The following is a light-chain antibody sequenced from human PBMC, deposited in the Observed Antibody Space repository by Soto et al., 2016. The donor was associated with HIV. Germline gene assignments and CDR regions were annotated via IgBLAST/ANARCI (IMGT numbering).Light chain of an antibody. Sequence: SYVVTQPPSVSVAAGKTASITCGGDNIEKKHVHWYQQKTGQAPVLVVSYDDTRPPGTPERFTGSNSGNTATLTISRVEAGDEADYYCQVWDYSSDRCVFGTVTKVIVL. J-gene: IGLJ1*01. CDR1: NIEKKH. CDR2: YDD. CDR3: QVWDYSSDRCV. V-gene: IGLV3-21*04.